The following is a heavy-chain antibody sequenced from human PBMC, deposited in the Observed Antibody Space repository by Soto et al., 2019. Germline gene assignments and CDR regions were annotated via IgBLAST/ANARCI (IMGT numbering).Heavy chain of an antibody. D-gene: IGHD3-16*01. V-gene: IGHV4-61*08. CDR3: ARKGPRLEEGFDY. J-gene: IGHJ4*02. CDR1: GGSVSSGGYY. Sequence: LTCTVSGGSVSSGGYYWNWIRQPPGRGLEWIGYMYYSGSADYNSSLKSRVTISVDRSKNQVFLRVSSVTAADTAVYYCARKGPRLEEGFDYWGQGILVTVSS. CDR2: MYYSGSA.